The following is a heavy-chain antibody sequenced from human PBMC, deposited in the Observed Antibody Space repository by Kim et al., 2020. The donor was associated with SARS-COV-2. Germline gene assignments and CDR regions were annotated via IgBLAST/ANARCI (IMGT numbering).Heavy chain of an antibody. Sequence: SETLSLTCAVYGGSFSGYYWSWIRQPPGKGLEWIGEINHSGSTNYNPSLKSRVTISVDTSKNQFSLKLSSVTAADTAVYYCARVRGCSYGFDYWGQGTLVTVSS. CDR1: GGSFSGYY. J-gene: IGHJ4*02. V-gene: IGHV4-34*01. D-gene: IGHD5-18*01. CDR2: INHSGST. CDR3: ARVRGCSYGFDY.